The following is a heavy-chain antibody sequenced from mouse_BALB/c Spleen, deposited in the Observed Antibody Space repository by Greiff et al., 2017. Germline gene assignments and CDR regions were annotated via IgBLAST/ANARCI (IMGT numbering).Heavy chain of an antibody. D-gene: IGHD1-1*01. V-gene: IGHV1S30*01. Sequence: EVQLQQSGAELVKPGASVKLSCKASGYTFTSYYMYWVKQRPGQGLEWIGEINPYNGGTSYNQKFKGKATLTVDTSSSTAYMELHSLTSEDSLVYYCAEHYYGLFDYWGQGTTLTVSS. CDR2: INPYNGGT. CDR1: GYTFTSYY. J-gene: IGHJ2*01. CDR3: AEHYYGLFDY.